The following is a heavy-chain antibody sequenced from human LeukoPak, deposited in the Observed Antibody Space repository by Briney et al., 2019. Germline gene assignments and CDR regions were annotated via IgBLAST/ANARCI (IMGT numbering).Heavy chain of an antibody. CDR2: ISGSGGST. V-gene: IGHV3-23*01. CDR1: GFTFSSYA. Sequence: GGSLRLSCAASGFTFSSYAMSWVRQAPGKGLEWVSAISGSGGSTYYADSVKGRFTISRDNSKNTLCLQMNSLRAEDTAVYYCARYYDSSGYPDYWGQGTLVTVSS. J-gene: IGHJ4*02. D-gene: IGHD3-22*01. CDR3: ARYYDSSGYPDY.